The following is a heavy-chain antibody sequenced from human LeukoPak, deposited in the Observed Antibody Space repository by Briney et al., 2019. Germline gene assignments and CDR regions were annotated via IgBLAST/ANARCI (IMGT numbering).Heavy chain of an antibody. CDR3: ARHISIAVAGYFDY. D-gene: IGHD6-19*01. Sequence: GESLKISCEGSGYNFNTFWIGWVRQKPGEGLEWVGIIYPGDSDTKYSPAVQGQVTISADKSISTAYLQWSSLKASDTAMYYCARHISIAVAGYFDYWGQGTLVTVSS. CDR2: IYPGDSDT. J-gene: IGHJ4*02. CDR1: GYNFNTFW. V-gene: IGHV5-51*01.